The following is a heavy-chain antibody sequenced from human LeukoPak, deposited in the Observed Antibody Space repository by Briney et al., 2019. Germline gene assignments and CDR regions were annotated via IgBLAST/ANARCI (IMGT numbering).Heavy chain of an antibody. CDR3: ARAESGWFDP. J-gene: IGHJ5*02. CDR2: IYTGGST. V-gene: IGHV3-53*01. CDR1: GFRVGSNY. Sequence: AGGSLRLSFAASGFRVGSNYMSWVRQAPGKGLEWVSVIYTGGSTDYADSVKDRFTISRDNSKNTLTLQMNSLRAEDTAVYYCARAESGWFDPWGQGTLVTVSS. D-gene: IGHD6-25*01.